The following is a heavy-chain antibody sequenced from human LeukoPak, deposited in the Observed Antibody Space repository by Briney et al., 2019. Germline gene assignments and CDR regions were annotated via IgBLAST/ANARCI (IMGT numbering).Heavy chain of an antibody. Sequence: PGGSLRLSCAASGFTVSNNYMSWVRQAPGQGLDWVSTIYRSGTPHYADSVKGRFTISRDNPKNTLYLQMNSLRAEDTAVYFCARSGGHTFESWGQGTLVTVS. CDR1: GFTVSNNY. CDR2: IYRSGTP. CDR3: ARSGGHTFES. J-gene: IGHJ5*01. V-gene: IGHV3-66*01. D-gene: IGHD3-16*01.